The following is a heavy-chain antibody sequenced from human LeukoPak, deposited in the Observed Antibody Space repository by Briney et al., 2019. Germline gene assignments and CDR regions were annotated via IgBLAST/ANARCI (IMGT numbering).Heavy chain of an antibody. Sequence: SETLSLTCAVYGGSFSGYYWSWIRQPPGKGLEWIGEINHSGSTNYNPSLKSRVTIPVDTSKNQFSLKLSSVTAADTAVYYCARLKARVTIFGVAGDYWGQGTLVTVSS. V-gene: IGHV4-34*01. D-gene: IGHD3-3*01. CDR3: ARLKARVTIFGVAGDY. J-gene: IGHJ4*02. CDR2: INHSGST. CDR1: GGSFSGYY.